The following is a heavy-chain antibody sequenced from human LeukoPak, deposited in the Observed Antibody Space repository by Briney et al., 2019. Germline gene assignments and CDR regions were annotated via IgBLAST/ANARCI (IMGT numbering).Heavy chain of an antibody. CDR3: ARQTGSGLFILP. CDR2: INHSGNT. CDR1: GGSFSGYY. D-gene: IGHD3/OR15-3a*01. V-gene: IGHV4-34*01. J-gene: IGHJ4*02. Sequence: SETLSLTCDVYGGSFSGYYWSWIRQPPGKGLEWIGEINHSGNTYYNASLKSQVSISIDTSKSQFSLRLTSVTAADTAVYYCARQTGSGLFILPGGQGTLVTVSS.